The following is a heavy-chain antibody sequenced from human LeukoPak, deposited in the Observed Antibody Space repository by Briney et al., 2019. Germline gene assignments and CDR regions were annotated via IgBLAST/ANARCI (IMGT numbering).Heavy chain of an antibody. J-gene: IGHJ4*02. CDR2: ISSSGSTI. V-gene: IGHV3-11*04. D-gene: IGHD5-18*01. CDR1: GFTFSDYY. Sequence: GGSLRLSCAASGFTFSDYYMSWIRQAPGKGLEWVSYISSSGSTIYYADSVKGRFTISRDNAKNSLYLQMNSLRAEDTAVYYCARDGWIHLLYYFDCWGQGTLVTVSS. CDR3: ARDGWIHLLYYFDC.